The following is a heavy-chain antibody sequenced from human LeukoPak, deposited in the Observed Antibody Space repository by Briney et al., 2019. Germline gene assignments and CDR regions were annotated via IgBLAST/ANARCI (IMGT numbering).Heavy chain of an antibody. CDR1: GFTFSSSA. J-gene: IGHJ4*02. Sequence: GGSLRLSCAASGFTFSSSAMSWVRQAPGKELEWVSAISNNGGYTYYADSVQGRFTISRDNSKSTLCLQMNSLRAEDTAVYYCAKQLGYCSDGSCYFPYWGQGTLVTVSS. CDR2: ISNNGGYT. CDR3: AKQLGYCSDGSCYFPY. V-gene: IGHV3-23*01. D-gene: IGHD2-15*01.